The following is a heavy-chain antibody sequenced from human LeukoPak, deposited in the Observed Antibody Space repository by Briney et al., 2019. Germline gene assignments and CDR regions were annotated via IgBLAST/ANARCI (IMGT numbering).Heavy chain of an antibody. CDR3: VTDLRGLRFNNY. J-gene: IGHJ4*02. V-gene: IGHV1-24*01. CDR1: GYTVTELS. D-gene: IGHD3-3*01. Sequence: ASAKVSCKVSGYTVTELSMHWVRQAPGKGLEWMGSFDPEDGETIYAQKFQGRVTMTEDTSTDTAYMELSSLRSEDTAVYYCVTDLRGLRFNNYWGQGTLVTVSS. CDR2: FDPEDGET.